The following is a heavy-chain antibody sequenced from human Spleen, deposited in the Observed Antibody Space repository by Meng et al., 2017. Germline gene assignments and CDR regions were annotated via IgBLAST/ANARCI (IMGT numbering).Heavy chain of an antibody. J-gene: IGHJ4*02. V-gene: IGHV1-46*01. CDR3: ARGAPAGSYYSMYALWEN. D-gene: IGHD3-22*01. CDR2: INPSGGST. Sequence: SVKVSCKASGYTFTSYYMHWVRQAPGQGLEWMGIINPSGGSTSYAQKFQGRVTMTRDTSTSTVYMELSSLRSEDTAVYYCARGAPAGSYYSMYALWENWGQGTLVTVSS. CDR1: GYTFTSYY.